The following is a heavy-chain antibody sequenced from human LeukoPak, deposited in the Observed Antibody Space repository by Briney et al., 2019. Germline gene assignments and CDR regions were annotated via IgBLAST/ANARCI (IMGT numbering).Heavy chain of an antibody. CDR3: AKDYAENYYYDSSGRSGAFDI. CDR2: ISGSGGST. CDR1: GFTFSSHA. Sequence: PGGSLRLSCAASGFTFSSHAMHWVRQAPGKGLEWVSAISGSGGSTYYADSVKGRFTISRDNSKNTLYLQMNSLRAEDTAVYYCAKDYAENYYYDSSGRSGAFDIWGQGTMVTVSS. D-gene: IGHD3-22*01. V-gene: IGHV3-23*01. J-gene: IGHJ3*02.